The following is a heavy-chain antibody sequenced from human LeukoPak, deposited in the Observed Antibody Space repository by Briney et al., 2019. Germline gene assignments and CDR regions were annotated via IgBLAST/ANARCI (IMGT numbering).Heavy chain of an antibody. Sequence: ASVKVSCKAFGYTFTAYFIQWVRQAPGQGLEWMGWINPNSGGTNYAQKFQGRVTMTRDTSISTAYMELSRLRSDDTAVYYCARFVKQWLVGDYWGQGTLVTVSS. CDR3: ARFVKQWLVGDY. CDR2: INPNSGGT. CDR1: GYTFTAYF. V-gene: IGHV1-2*02. J-gene: IGHJ4*02. D-gene: IGHD6-19*01.